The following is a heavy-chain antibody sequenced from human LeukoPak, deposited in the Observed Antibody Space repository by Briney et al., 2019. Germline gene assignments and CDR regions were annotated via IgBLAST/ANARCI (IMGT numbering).Heavy chain of an antibody. D-gene: IGHD3-22*01. J-gene: IGHJ2*01. V-gene: IGHV4-4*07. CDR3: ARDRDDDNSGYWATLWYFDL. CDR1: GGSIRGFY. Sequence: DTPSLTCTVSGGSIRGFYWSCMPEPAGNGLEWSGRIRTTGTTNYTPSLKSRVTMSVDTAKNQFSLKLSSVTAADTAMYYCARDRDDDNSGYWATLWYFDLWGRGTLVTVSS. CDR2: IRTTGTT.